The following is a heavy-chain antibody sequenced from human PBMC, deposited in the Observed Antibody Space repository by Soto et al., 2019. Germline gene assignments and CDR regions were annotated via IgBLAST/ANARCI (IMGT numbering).Heavy chain of an antibody. CDR1: GFTFSSYW. V-gene: IGHV3-23*01. CDR3: AGKGYCSGGSCYSGSY. J-gene: IGHJ4*02. Sequence: LRLSCAASGFTFSSYWMSWVRQAPGKGLEWVSAISGSGGTTYYADSVKGRFTISRDNSKNTLYLQMNSLRAEDTAVYYCAGKGYCSGGSCYSGSYWGQGTLVTVSS. CDR2: ISGSGGTT. D-gene: IGHD2-15*01.